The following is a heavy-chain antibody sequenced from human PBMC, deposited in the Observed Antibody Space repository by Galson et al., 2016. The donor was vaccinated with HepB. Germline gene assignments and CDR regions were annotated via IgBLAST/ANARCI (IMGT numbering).Heavy chain of an antibody. CDR2: IRSKTDGGTT. D-gene: IGHD6-13*01. J-gene: IGHJ4*02. V-gene: IGHV3-15*01. Sequence: SLRLSCAASGSTVTNAWMSWVRQAPGKGLEWVGRIRSKTDGGTTDYGAPVKGRITISRDDSKNTLYLQINNLKTEDTAVYYCTTVGIALPNSDHWGQGTVVTVSS. CDR3: TTVGIALPNSDH. CDR1: GSTVTNAW.